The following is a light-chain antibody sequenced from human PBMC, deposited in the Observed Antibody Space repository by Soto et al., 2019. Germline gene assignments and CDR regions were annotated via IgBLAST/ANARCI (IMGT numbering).Light chain of an antibody. V-gene: IGKV3-20*01. CDR2: DAS. CDR3: QQYGSSLYT. CDR1: QSVSSSY. J-gene: IGKJ2*01. Sequence: EIVLTQSPGTLSLSPGERATLSCRASQSVSSSYLAWYQQKPGQAPRLLIYDASSRATGIPDRFSGSGSGTYFTLTISTLEPEDFAVYYCQQYGSSLYTFGQGTKLEIK.